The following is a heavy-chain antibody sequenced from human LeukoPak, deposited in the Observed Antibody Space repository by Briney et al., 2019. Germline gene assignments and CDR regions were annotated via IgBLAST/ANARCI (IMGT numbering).Heavy chain of an antibody. V-gene: IGHV4-59*11. CDR1: GGSISSHY. CDR3: ARGALLFYGYVWGSYFDY. CDR2: IYYSGST. J-gene: IGHJ4*02. D-gene: IGHD3-16*01. Sequence: SETLSLTCTVSGGSISSHYWSWIRQPPGKGLEWIGYIYYSGSTNYNPSLKSRVTISVDTSKNQFSLKLSSVTAADTAVYYCARGALLFYGYVWGSYFDYWGQGTLVTVSS.